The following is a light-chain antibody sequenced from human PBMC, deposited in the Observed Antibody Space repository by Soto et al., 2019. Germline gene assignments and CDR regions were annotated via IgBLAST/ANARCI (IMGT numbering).Light chain of an antibody. V-gene: IGLV1-51*01. Sequence: QSVLTQPPSVSAAPGQKVTISCSGSSSNIGNNFVSWYQQLPGTAPKLLIYDNYHRPSGIPDRFSGSKSGTSATLGITGLQTGDEADYYCGTWDSSLSAGVFGGGTKLTV. CDR3: GTWDSSLSAGV. CDR1: SSNIGNNF. J-gene: IGLJ2*01. CDR2: DNY.